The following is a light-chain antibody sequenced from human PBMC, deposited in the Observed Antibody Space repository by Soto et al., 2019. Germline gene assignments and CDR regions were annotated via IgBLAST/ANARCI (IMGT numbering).Light chain of an antibody. J-gene: IGLJ2*01. CDR1: KNDIGVYDF. CDR3: KSYAGGLVL. CDR2: EVV. V-gene: IGLV2-8*01. Sequence: QSALTQPPSASGSPGQSVTISCSGTKNDIGVYDFVSWYQHHPGKAPRLIIYEVVQRPSGVPDRFSGSKSGNTASLTVSGLQAADEADYFCKSYAGGLVLFGGGTKLTVL.